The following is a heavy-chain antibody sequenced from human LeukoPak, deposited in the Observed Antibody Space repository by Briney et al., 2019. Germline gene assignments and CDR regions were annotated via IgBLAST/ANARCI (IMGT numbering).Heavy chain of an antibody. Sequence: ASGKVSCKASGDTFSSYYMHWVRQAPGQGLEWMGIINSSGGSTTYARKFQGRVTMTRDTSTSTVYMELSSLRSEDTAVYYCARGGVLRFLEHLDYWGQGTLVTVSS. J-gene: IGHJ4*02. CDR3: ARGGVLRFLEHLDY. CDR1: GDTFSSYY. CDR2: INSSGGST. V-gene: IGHV1-46*01. D-gene: IGHD3-3*01.